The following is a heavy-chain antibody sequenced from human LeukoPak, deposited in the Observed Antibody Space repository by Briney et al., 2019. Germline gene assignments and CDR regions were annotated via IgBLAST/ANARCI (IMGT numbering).Heavy chain of an antibody. Sequence: SETLSLTFAVYGGSFSGYYWSWIRQPPGKGLEWIGEINHSGSTNYNPSLKSRVTISVDTSKNQFSLKLSSVTAADTAVYYCARGGRTVTTKLRLFDYWGQGTLVTVSS. D-gene: IGHD4-11*01. J-gene: IGHJ4*02. V-gene: IGHV4-34*01. CDR1: GGSFSGYY. CDR3: ARGGRTVTTKLRLFDY. CDR2: INHSGST.